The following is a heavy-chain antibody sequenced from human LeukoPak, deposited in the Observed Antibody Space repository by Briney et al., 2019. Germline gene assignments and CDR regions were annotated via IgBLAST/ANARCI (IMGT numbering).Heavy chain of an antibody. J-gene: IGHJ4*02. V-gene: IGHV3-30-3*01. D-gene: IGHD1-14*01. CDR3: ARHPVEETDQ. CDR2: ISYDGSNK. CDR1: GFTFSSYA. Sequence: LRLSCAASGFTFSSYAMHWVRQAPGKGLEWVAVISYDGSNKYYADSVKGRFTISRDSSKSTVYLQMNSLRAEDTAVYYCARHPVEETDQWGQGTLVTVSS.